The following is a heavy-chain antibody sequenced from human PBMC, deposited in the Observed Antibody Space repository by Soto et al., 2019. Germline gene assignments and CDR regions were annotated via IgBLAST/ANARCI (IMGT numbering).Heavy chain of an antibody. CDR3: VQSGGAAADFYFDY. V-gene: IGHV3-64D*06. CDR2: ISSNGGDT. CDR1: GFTFNNHA. Sequence: PGGSLRLSCSASGFTFNNHAVHWVRQAPGKGLEYVSGISSNGGDTYYADAVKGRFTISRDNSENRLYLQMRSLRAEDTAIYYCVQSGGAAADFYFDYWGQGTLVTVSS. D-gene: IGHD6-13*01. J-gene: IGHJ4*02.